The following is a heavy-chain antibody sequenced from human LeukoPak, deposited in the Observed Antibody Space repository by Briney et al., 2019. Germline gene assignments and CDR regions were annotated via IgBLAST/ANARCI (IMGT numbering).Heavy chain of an antibody. Sequence: GGSLRLSCAASGFTFSSYSMNWVRQAPGKGLEWVSYISSSSITIYYADSVKGRFTISRDNAKNSLYLQMNSLRADDTAVNYCVRDSQWLVDYWGQGTLVTVSS. V-gene: IGHV3-48*01. CDR1: GFTFSSYS. J-gene: IGHJ4*02. D-gene: IGHD6-19*01. CDR3: VRDSQWLVDY. CDR2: ISSSSITI.